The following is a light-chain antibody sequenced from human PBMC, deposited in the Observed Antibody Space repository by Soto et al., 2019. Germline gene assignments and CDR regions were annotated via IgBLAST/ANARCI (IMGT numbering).Light chain of an antibody. J-gene: IGKJ3*01. CDR3: HHYGGSAFN. Sequence: EIVLTQSPGTLSLSPGERATLSCRASQSVSVNSLAWYQQKGGQAPRLLIYAASTRARGVPVRFSGTGSWTDFAVTIQRLETDHCTGNYSHHYGGSAFNFDLRTNGHI. CDR1: QSVSVNS. CDR2: AAS. V-gene: IGKV3-20*01.